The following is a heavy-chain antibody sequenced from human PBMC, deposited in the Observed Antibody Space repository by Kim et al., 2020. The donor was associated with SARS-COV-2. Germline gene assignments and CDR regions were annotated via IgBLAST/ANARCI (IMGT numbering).Heavy chain of an antibody. CDR3: ARVVGCSSTSCYDPPNWYFDL. J-gene: IGHJ2*01. V-gene: IGHV1-69*13. D-gene: IGHD2-2*01. CDR2: IIPIFGTA. Sequence: SVKVSCKASGGTFSSYAISWVRQAPGQGLEWMGGIIPIFGTANYAQKFQGRVKITADESTSTAYMELSSLRSEDTAVYYCARVVGCSSTSCYDPPNWYFDLWGRGTLVTVSS. CDR1: GGTFSSYA.